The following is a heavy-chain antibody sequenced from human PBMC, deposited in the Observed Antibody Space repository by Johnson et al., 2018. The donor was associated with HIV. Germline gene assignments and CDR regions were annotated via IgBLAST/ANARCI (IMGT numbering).Heavy chain of an antibody. CDR3: ARGRYAFDI. CDR1: GFTFSNYP. J-gene: IGHJ3*02. Sequence: QVQLVESGGGVVQPGRSLRLSCAASGFTFSNYPMHWVRQAPGKGLEWVAVISFDGSNKYYADSVKGRFTISRDNSKNTLYLQMNSLRAEDTAVYYCARGRYAFDIWGQGTMVTVSS. CDR2: ISFDGSNK. V-gene: IGHV3-30*04.